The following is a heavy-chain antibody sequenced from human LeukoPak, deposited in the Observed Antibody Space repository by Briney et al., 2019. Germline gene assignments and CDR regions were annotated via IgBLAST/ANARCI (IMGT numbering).Heavy chain of an antibody. D-gene: IGHD3-22*01. CDR2: INHSGST. CDR1: GGSFSGYY. J-gene: IGHJ4*02. V-gene: IGHV4-34*01. Sequence: SETLSLTCAVYGGSFSGYYWSWIRQPPGKGLEWIGEINHSGSTNYNPSLKSRVTISVDTSKNQFSLKLSSATAADTAVYYCARGPPPYYYDSSGYYYFDYWGQGTLVTVSS. CDR3: ARGPPPYYYDSSGYYYFDY.